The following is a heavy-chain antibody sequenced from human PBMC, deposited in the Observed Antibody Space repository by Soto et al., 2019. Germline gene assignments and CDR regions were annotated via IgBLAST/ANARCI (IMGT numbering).Heavy chain of an antibody. D-gene: IGHD1-26*01. J-gene: IGHJ4*02. Sequence: SETLSLTCAVSGGSIRSNNWWSWVRQPPGKGPEWIGEIFQSGSTNYNPSLKTRVTISVDKSKNQFSLKLSSVTAADTAVYYCARVYSGSHSDDWGQGTLVTVYS. CDR2: IFQSGST. V-gene: IGHV4-4*02. CDR3: ARVYSGSHSDD. CDR1: GGSIRSNNW.